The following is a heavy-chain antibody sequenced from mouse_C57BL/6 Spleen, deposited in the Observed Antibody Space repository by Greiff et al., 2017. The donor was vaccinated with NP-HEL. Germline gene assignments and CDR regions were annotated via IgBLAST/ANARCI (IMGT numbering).Heavy chain of an antibody. CDR1: GYTFTSYT. J-gene: IGHJ1*03. CDR3: ARGTTGGNFDV. D-gene: IGHD1-1*01. Sequence: QVQLQQSGAELARPGASVKMSCKASGYTFTSYTMHWVNQRPGQGLEWIGYINPSSGYTKYNQKFKDKATLTADKSSSTAYMQLSSLTSEDSAVYYCARGTTGGNFDVWGTGTTVTVSS. CDR2: INPSSGYT. V-gene: IGHV1-4*01.